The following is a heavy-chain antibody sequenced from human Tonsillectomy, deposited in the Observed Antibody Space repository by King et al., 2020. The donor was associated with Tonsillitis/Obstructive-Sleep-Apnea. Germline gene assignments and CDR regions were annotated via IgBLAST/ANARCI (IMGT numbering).Heavy chain of an antibody. D-gene: IGHD4/OR15-4a*01. V-gene: IGHV3-7*04. CDR3: VRDRDKGDYVDF. CDR2: IHQDVREK. J-gene: IGHJ4*02. CDR1: GFTFTSYW. Sequence: VQLVESGGGLVQPGGSLRLSCAASGFTFTSYWMSWVRQAPGKGLERVANIHQDVREKYYVNSVKGRFTISRDNAKDSLYLQMNSLRAEDTAVYYCVRDRDKGDYVDFWGQGILVTVSS.